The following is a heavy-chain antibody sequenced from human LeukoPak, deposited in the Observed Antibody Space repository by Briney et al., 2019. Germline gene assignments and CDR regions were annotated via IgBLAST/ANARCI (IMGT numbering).Heavy chain of an antibody. D-gene: IGHD5-24*01. V-gene: IGHV3-7*01. J-gene: IGHJ4*02. CDR3: AGWRWQQSEFDY. CDR2: IQQDGSEE. CDR1: GFTFNTYS. Sequence: GGTLRLSCAVSGFTFNTYSMGWVRQAPGQGQECVAKIQQDGSEEYWVDSLKGRFTISRDNTKTPLYLQMSSLRAEDTAIYYSAGWRWQQSEFDYWGQGSLVTVSS.